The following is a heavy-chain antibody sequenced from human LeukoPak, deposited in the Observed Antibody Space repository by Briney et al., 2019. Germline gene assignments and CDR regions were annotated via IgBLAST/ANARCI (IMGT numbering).Heavy chain of an antibody. Sequence: SETLSLTCTVSGGSISSYYWSWIRQPPGKGLEWIGEINHSGSTNYNPSLKSRVTISVDTSKNQFSLKLSSVTAADTAVYYCARRYSYGYGFHYWGQGTLVTVSS. CDR3: ARRYSYGYGFHY. D-gene: IGHD5-18*01. J-gene: IGHJ4*02. CDR1: GGSISSYY. V-gene: IGHV4-34*01. CDR2: INHSGST.